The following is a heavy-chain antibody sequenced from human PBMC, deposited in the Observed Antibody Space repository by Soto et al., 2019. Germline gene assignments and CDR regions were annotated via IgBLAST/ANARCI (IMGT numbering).Heavy chain of an antibody. CDR1: GGSISSYY. CDR2: MYYSGST. Sequence: SSETLSLTCTVSGGSISSYYWSWIRQPPGKGLEWIGYMYYSGSTNYNPSLKSRVTISVDTSKNQFSLKLSSVTAADTAVYYCARISGYRTYYYYYYMDVWGKGTTVTVSS. CDR3: ARISGYRTYYYYYYMDV. V-gene: IGHV4-59*08. J-gene: IGHJ6*03. D-gene: IGHD5-12*01.